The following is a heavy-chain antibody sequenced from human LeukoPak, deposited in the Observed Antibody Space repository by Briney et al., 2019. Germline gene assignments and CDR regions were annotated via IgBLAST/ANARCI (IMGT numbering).Heavy chain of an antibody. CDR3: ATSPGLGYSSSLTGVDY. D-gene: IGHD6-6*01. CDR2: MDPNTGNT. CDR1: GYTFISYD. V-gene: IGHV1-8*03. J-gene: IGHJ4*02. Sequence: ASVKVSCKASGYTFISYDINWVRQATGQGLEWMGWMDPNTGNTGYAQKFQGTVTITRNPSIDTAYMELSSLRSEDTAVYYCATSPGLGYSSSLTGVDYWGQGTLVTVSS.